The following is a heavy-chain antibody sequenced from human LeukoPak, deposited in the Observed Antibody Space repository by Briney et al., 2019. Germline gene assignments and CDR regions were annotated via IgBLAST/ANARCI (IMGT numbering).Heavy chain of an antibody. D-gene: IGHD6-13*01. CDR1: GCTFTSYG. J-gene: IGHJ6*03. Sequence: ASVKVSCKAPGCTFTSYGISWVRQAPGQGIEWMGGISAYNGNTNYAQKLQGRVTMTTDTSTSTAYMELRSLRSDDTAVYYCARYVAAAGLYHYYYMDVWGKGSTVTVSS. V-gene: IGHV1-18*01. CDR2: ISAYNGNT. CDR3: ARYVAAAGLYHYYYMDV.